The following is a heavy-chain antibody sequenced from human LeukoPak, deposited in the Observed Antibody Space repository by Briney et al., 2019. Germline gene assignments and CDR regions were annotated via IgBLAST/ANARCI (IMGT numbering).Heavy chain of an antibody. CDR1: GGSFSGYY. CDR3: ARGAAADDY. D-gene: IGHD6-13*01. Sequence: PSETLSLTCAVYGGSFSGYYWSWIRQPPGKGLEWIGEINHSGSTNYNPSLKSRVTISVDTSKNQFSLKLSSVTAADTAVYYCARGAAADDYWGQGTLVTVSS. V-gene: IGHV4-34*01. J-gene: IGHJ4*02. CDR2: INHSGST.